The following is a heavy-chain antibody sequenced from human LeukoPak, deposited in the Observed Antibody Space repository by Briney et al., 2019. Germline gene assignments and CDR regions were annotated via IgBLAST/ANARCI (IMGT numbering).Heavy chain of an antibody. CDR2: INSNNGNT. Sequence: GASVKVSCKASGYTFTNYDINWVRQATGQGLEWMGWINSNNGNTGYAQKFQDRFTMTRDTSISTVYMELSSLRSEDTAAYYCARGGLVSGPYYFDYWGLGTLVTVSS. CDR3: ARGGLVSGPYYFDY. CDR1: GYTFTNYD. J-gene: IGHJ4*02. D-gene: IGHD5/OR15-5a*01. V-gene: IGHV1-8*01.